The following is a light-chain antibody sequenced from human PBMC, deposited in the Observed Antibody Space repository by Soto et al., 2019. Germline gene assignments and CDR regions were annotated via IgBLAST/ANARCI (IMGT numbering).Light chain of an antibody. CDR1: SSDVGTYNY. CDR3: CSYAGSYIFYV. CDR2: DVT. J-gene: IGLJ1*01. Sequence: QSALTQPRSVSGSPGQSVTISCTGTSSDVGTYNYVSWYQQHPGKAPKLIIYDVTKRPSGVPDRFSGSKSGNTAFVTISGLQAEDEADYYCCSYAGSYIFYVFGTGTKLTVL. V-gene: IGLV2-11*01.